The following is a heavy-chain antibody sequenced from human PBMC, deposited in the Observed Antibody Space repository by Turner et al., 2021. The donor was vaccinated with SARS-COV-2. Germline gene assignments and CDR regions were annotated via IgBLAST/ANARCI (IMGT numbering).Heavy chain of an antibody. J-gene: IGHJ4*02. D-gene: IGHD5-12*01. CDR2: IFYSGST. V-gene: IGHV4-59*01. Sequence: QVQLQESGPGLVKPSETLSLTCTVSGGSISSYYWRWIRQPPGKGLEWIGYIFYSGSTNYNPSLKSRVTISVDTSKNQFSLKLSSVTAADTAVYYCARARWLRGGIDYWGQGTLVTVSS. CDR3: ARARWLRGGIDY. CDR1: GGSISSYY.